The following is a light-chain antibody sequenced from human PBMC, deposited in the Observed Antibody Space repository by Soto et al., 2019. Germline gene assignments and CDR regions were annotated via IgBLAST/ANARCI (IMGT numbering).Light chain of an antibody. V-gene: IGKV1-8*01. CDR1: QGISSY. CDR2: AAS. J-gene: IGKJ4*01. Sequence: AIRMTQSPSSFSASTGDRFTITCRASQGISSYLAWYQQKPGKAPKLLIYAASTLQSGVPSRFSGSGSGTDFTLTISSLQPEDFATYYCQQLESYPSTFGGGTQV. CDR3: QQLESYPST.